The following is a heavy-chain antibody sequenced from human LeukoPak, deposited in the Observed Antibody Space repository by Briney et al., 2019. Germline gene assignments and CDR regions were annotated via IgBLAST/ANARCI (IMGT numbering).Heavy chain of an antibody. Sequence: SETLSLTCTVSGGSISSYYWSWIRQPPGKGLEWIGRIYTSVSTNYNPSLKSRVTMSVDTSKNQFSLKLTSVTVADTAVYYCASSVDTALVGVYWGQGTLVTVSS. V-gene: IGHV4-4*07. D-gene: IGHD5-18*01. CDR2: IYTSVST. CDR1: GGSISSYY. J-gene: IGHJ4*02. CDR3: ASSVDTALVGVY.